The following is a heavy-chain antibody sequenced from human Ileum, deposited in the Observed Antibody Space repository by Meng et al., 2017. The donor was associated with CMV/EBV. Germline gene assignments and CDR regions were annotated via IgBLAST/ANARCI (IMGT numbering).Heavy chain of an antibody. D-gene: IGHD5-18*01. CDR2: ISSGGRTI. V-gene: IGHV3-48*01. CDR1: GFTFSDYH. J-gene: IGHJ6*02. Sequence: GESLKISCAASGFTFSDYHMKWVRQAPGEGLEWISFISSGGRTIYYADSVKGRFTISRDDAKNTLYLQMNSLRAEDTAVYYCARHRVGRYSYGYGGMDVWGQGTTVTVSS. CDR3: ARHRVGRYSYGYGGMDV.